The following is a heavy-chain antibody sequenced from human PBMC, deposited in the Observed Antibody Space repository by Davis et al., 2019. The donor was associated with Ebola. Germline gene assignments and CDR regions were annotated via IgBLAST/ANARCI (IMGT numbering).Heavy chain of an antibody. CDR3: ARVGSGYDLGV. V-gene: IGHV3-74*01. CDR1: GFTFSDYW. CDR2: INSDGSST. J-gene: IGHJ6*02. Sequence: GESLKISCAASGFTFSDYWMHWVRQAPGKGLVWVSRINSDGSSTNYADSVKGRFTISRDNAKNSLYLQMNSLRAEDTAVYYCARVGSGYDLGVWGQGTTVTVSS. D-gene: IGHD5-12*01.